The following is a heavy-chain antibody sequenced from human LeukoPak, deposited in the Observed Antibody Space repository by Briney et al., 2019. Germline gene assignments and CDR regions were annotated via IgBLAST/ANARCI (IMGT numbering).Heavy chain of an antibody. CDR2: INHSGST. Sequence: PSETLSLTCAVYGGSFSGYYWSWIRQPPGKGLEWIGEINHSGSTNYNPSLKSRVTISVDTSKNQFSLKLSSVTAADTAVYYCARLSPSSSLEYFQHWGQGTLVTVSS. J-gene: IGHJ1*01. D-gene: IGHD2-2*01. V-gene: IGHV4-34*01. CDR1: GGSFSGYY. CDR3: ARLSPSSSLEYFQH.